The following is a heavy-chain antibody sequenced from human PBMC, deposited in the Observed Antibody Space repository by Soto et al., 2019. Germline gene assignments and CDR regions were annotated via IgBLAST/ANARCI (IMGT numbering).Heavy chain of an antibody. CDR1: GFTFSSYA. D-gene: IGHD6-19*01. CDR2: ISGSGGST. V-gene: IGHV3-23*01. CDR3: ARRSSGWYFDY. Sequence: EVQLLESGGGLVQPGGSLRLSCAASGFTFSSYAMTWVRQAPGKGLEWVSVISGSGGSTYYADSVKGRFTISRDNSKNTLYLQMNSLRAEDTAVYYCARRSSGWYFDYWGQGTLVTVSS. J-gene: IGHJ4*02.